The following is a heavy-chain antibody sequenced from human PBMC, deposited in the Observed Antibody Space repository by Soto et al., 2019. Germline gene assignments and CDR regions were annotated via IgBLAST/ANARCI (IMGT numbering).Heavy chain of an antibody. D-gene: IGHD3-10*01. CDR2: IIPILETT. J-gene: IGHJ4*02. Sequence: QVQLVQSGAEVKKPGSSVKVSCQASGGTFSNYGMNWVRQAPGQGLEWMGGIIPILETTSYAQEFQGRVTITADESTRTAYMEVSSLRSEDTAVYYCARSPAMVRGVTDYYFDYWGQGTLVTVSS. CDR1: GGTFSNYG. V-gene: IGHV1-69*01. CDR3: ARSPAMVRGVTDYYFDY.